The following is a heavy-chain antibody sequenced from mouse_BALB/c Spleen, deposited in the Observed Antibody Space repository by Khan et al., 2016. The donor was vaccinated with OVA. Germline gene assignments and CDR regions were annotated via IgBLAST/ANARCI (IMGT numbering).Heavy chain of an antibody. CDR2: ISNSGSA. V-gene: IGHV3-2*02. Sequence: EVQLQESGPGLVKPSQSLSLTCTVTGYSITRDYAWNWIRQFPGNELEWMGYISNSGSASYNPSLKSRISITRDTSKNQFFLQLDSVTSEDTATYYCASELGRYYAMDYWGQGTSVTVSS. J-gene: IGHJ4*01. CDR1: GYSITRDYA. CDR3: ASELGRYYAMDY. D-gene: IGHD4-1*01.